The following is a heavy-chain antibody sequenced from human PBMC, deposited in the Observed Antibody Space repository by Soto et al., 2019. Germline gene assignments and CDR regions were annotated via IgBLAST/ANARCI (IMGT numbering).Heavy chain of an antibody. D-gene: IGHD2-15*01. J-gene: IGHJ6*02. V-gene: IGHV1-2*02. CDR2: INPNSGGT. CDR3: AREDCSGGSCYHYYGMDV. Sequence: RASVKVSCKASGYTFTGYYMHWVRQAPGQGLEWMGWINPNSGGTNYAQKFQGRVTMTRDTSISTAYMELSRLRSDDTAVYYCAREDCSGGSCYHYYGMDVWGQGTTVTVSS. CDR1: GYTFTGYY.